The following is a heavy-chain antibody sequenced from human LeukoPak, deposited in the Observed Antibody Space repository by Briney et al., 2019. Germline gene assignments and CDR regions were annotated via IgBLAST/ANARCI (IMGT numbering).Heavy chain of an antibody. D-gene: IGHD2-2*02. CDR2: INPNSGGT. V-gene: IGHV1-2*02. CDR3: ARDWAKYCSSTSCYTLGFDP. Sequence: ASVKVSCKASGYTFTGYYMHWVRQAPGRGLEWMGWINPNSGGTNYAQKFQGRVTMTRDTSISTAYMELSRLRSDDTAVYYCARDWAKYCSSTSCYTLGFDPWGQGTLVTVSS. CDR1: GYTFTGYY. J-gene: IGHJ5*02.